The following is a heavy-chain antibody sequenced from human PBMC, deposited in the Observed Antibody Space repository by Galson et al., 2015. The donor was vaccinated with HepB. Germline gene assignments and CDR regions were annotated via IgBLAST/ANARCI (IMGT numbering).Heavy chain of an antibody. CDR2: IGSTGGGT. CDR3: ARDRRSSGWFDY. J-gene: IGHJ4*02. CDR1: AFNFRDYA. V-gene: IGHV3-23*01. D-gene: IGHD6-19*01. Sequence: SLRLSCAASAFNFRDYAMTWVRQAPGRGLEWVSGIGSTGGGTFYTASVKGRFTISRDTVKNTLYLQMSSLRADDTAVYYCARDRRSSGWFDYWGQGTLVTVSS.